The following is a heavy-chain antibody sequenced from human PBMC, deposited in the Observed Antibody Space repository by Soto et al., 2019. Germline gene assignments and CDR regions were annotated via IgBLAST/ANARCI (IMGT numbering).Heavy chain of an antibody. CDR2: IFPDDSDT. D-gene: IGHD3-16*01. CDR3: FRGGVTSRTFDY. Sequence: ESMKISCKASGYISKNYWIGWVRQMPGQGLEWMGIIFPDDSDTRYSPSFQGHVTISVDKSISTAYVQWSSLKASDSAIYYCFRGGVTSRTFDYWGQGTLVTVSS. J-gene: IGHJ4*02. CDR1: GYISKNYW. V-gene: IGHV5-51*01.